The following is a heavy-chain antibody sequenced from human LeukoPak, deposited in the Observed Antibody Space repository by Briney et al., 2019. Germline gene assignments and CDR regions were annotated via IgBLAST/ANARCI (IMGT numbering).Heavy chain of an antibody. Sequence: GASVKVSCKASGYTFTSHYMHWVRQAPGQGLEWMGIINPSGGSTSYAQKFQGRVTMTRDTSTSTVYMELSSLRSEDTAVYYCARDYPEYYFDYWGQGTLVTVSS. J-gene: IGHJ4*02. V-gene: IGHV1-46*01. CDR3: ARDYPEYYFDY. CDR2: INPSGGST. CDR1: GYTFTSHY.